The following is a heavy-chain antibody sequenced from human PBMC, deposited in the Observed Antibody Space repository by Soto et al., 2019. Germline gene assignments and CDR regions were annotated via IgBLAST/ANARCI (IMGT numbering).Heavy chain of an antibody. D-gene: IGHD2-15*01. CDR2: IKQDGSEK. CDR1: GFTFSSYW. J-gene: IGHJ4*02. Sequence: EVQLVESGGGLVQPGGSLRLSCAASGFTFSSYWMSWVRQAPGKGLEWVANIKQDGSEKYYVDSVKGRVTISRDNGKNALYLQMNSLRAEDTAVYYCARWAVVVVAATPHFDYWGQGNLVTGSS. V-gene: IGHV3-7*01. CDR3: ARWAVVVVAATPHFDY.